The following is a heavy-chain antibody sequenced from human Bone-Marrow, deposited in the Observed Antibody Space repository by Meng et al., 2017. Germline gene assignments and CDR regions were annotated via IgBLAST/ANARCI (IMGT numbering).Heavy chain of an antibody. V-gene: IGHV1-2*02. Sequence: ASVKVSCKASGYTFTGYYMHWVRQAPGQGLEWMGWINPKSGGTNYAQKFQGRVTMTRDTSISTAYMDLSRLRSDDTAVYYCARNLKVGGRAYDAFDIWGQGTMVTVSS. CDR3: ARNLKVGGRAYDAFDI. D-gene: IGHD1-26*01. J-gene: IGHJ3*02. CDR1: GYTFTGYY. CDR2: INPKSGGT.